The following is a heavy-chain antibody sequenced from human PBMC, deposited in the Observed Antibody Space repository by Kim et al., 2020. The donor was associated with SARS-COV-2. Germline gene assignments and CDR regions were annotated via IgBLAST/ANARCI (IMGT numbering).Heavy chain of an antibody. Sequence: ASVKVSCKASGFTFSDYAMYWVRQAPGQRLEWMGWINAGNGNTRYSQKFQGRVTITWDTSACTAYMDLTSLRSEDTAVYYCARERFGGSFDYWGQGTLVTASS. V-gene: IGHV1-3*01. J-gene: IGHJ4*02. D-gene: IGHD3-10*01. CDR2: INAGNGNT. CDR1: GFTFSDYA. CDR3: ARERFGGSFDY.